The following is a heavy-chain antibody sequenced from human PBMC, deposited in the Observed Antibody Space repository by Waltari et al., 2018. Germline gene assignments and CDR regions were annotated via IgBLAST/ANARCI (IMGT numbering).Heavy chain of an antibody. CDR2: IYYSGST. CDR1: GGSISSYY. D-gene: IGHD2-2*02. CDR3: ARVLGPYCSSTSCYTGGWFDP. V-gene: IGHV4-59*01. Sequence: QVQLQESGPGLVKPSETLSLTCTVSGGSISSYYWSWIRQPPGKGLEWIGYIYYSGSTNYNPSLKSRVTISVDTSKNQFSLKLSSVTAADTAVYYCARVLGPYCSSTSCYTGGWFDPWGQGTLVTVSS. J-gene: IGHJ5*02.